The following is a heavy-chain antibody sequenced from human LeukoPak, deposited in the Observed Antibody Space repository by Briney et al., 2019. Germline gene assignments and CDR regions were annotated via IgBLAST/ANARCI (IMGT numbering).Heavy chain of an antibody. CDR3: ARVERRYYFDY. V-gene: IGHV4-30-2*01. CDR2: IYHSGST. Sequence: SQILSLTCAVSGGSISSGGYSWSWIRQPPGKGLEWIGYIYHSGSTYYNPSLKSRVTISVDRSKNQFSLKLSSVTAADTAVYYCARVERRYYFDYWGQGTLVTVSS. CDR1: GGSISSGGYS. J-gene: IGHJ4*02. D-gene: IGHD3-3*01.